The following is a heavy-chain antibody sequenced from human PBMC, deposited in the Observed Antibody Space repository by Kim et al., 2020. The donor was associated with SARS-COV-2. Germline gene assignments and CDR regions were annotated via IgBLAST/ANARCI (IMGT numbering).Heavy chain of an antibody. D-gene: IGHD2-2*01. CDR1: GDSVSSNSAA. CDR3: ARAPPAVTHNPKAGENWFDP. Sequence: SQTLSLTCAISGDSVSSNSAAWNWIRQSPSRGLEWLGRTYYRSKWYNDYAVSVKSRITINPDTSKNQFSLQLNSVTPEDTAVYYCARAPPAVTHNPKAGENWFDPWGQGTLVTVSS. CDR2: TYYRSKWYN. J-gene: IGHJ5*02. V-gene: IGHV6-1*01.